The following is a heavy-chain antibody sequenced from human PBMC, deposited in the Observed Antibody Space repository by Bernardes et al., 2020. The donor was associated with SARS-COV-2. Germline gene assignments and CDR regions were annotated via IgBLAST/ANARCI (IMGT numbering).Heavy chain of an antibody. CDR3: ATDHQFMMNDY. V-gene: IGHV1-24*01. D-gene: IGHD3-16*01. CDR1: GYTLTELS. J-gene: IGHJ4*02. CDR2: FDPEDGDT. Sequence: ASVKVSCKVSGYTLTELSMHWVRQAPGQGLEWMGCFDPEDGDTIYAQKFQGRVTMTEDTSTDTAYMELSSLRSEDTAVYYCATDHQFMMNDYWGQGTLVTVYS.